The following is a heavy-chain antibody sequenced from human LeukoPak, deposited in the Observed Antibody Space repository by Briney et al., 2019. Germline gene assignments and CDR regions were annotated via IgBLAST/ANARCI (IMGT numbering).Heavy chain of an antibody. D-gene: IGHD1-26*01. V-gene: IGHV3-73*01. Sequence: GGSLKLSCSASGFTFSDFVINWVRQAPGKGLEWVGRIRSEPNSYATAYAASVKGRFTTSREDSKNTTYLQMNSLKTEDTAVYYCTRSGNYYYYMDVWGKGTTVAVSS. CDR1: GFTFSDFV. CDR2: IRSEPNSYAT. J-gene: IGHJ6*03. CDR3: TRSGNYYYYMDV.